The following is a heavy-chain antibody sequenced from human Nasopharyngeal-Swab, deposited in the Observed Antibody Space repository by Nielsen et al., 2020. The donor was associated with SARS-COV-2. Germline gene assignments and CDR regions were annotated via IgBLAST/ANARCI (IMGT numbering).Heavy chain of an antibody. D-gene: IGHD3-10*01. Sequence: GESLKIPCAASGFTFGSYWMSWVRQAPGKGLEWVANIKQDASEKSYVDSVKGRFTISRDNAKNSLYLQMNSLRAEDTAVYYCARVYYGCLEPWGQGTLVTVSS. J-gene: IGHJ5*02. CDR2: IKQDASEK. CDR3: ARVYYGCLEP. CDR1: GFTFGSYW. V-gene: IGHV3-7*01.